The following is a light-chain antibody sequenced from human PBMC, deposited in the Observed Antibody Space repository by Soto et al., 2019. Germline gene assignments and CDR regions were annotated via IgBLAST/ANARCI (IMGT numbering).Light chain of an antibody. CDR2: AAS. Sequence: DIQMTQSPSSLSASVGDRVTITCRASQNIFHYLNWYQQKPGKAPKLLIYAASSLQSGVPSRFSGSGSGTDFTLTISSLQPEHFATYYCQQSYSSPYTFGQGTKLEIK. CDR1: QNIFHY. CDR3: QQSYSSPYT. J-gene: IGKJ2*01. V-gene: IGKV1-39*01.